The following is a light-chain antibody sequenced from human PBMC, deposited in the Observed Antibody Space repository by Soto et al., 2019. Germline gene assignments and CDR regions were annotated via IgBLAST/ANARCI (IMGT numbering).Light chain of an antibody. CDR2: SSS. CDR1: QSISNF. CDR3: QQSYNIPRT. V-gene: IGKV1-39*01. Sequence: DIQLTQSPSSLSASVGDRVTITCRASQSISNFLNWYQQRPGQAPKLLISSSSNVQSGVPSRFSGGGSGTDFTLTISGLQPEDAASYCCQQSYNIPRTFGQGTKVEV. J-gene: IGKJ1*01.